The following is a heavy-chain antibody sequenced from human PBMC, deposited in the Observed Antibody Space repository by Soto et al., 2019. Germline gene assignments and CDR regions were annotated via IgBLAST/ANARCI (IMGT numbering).Heavy chain of an antibody. CDR3: ARSLLGDHYDSDGLDS. J-gene: IGHJ4*02. V-gene: IGHV1-69*02. CDR1: GGPYSKYS. D-gene: IGHD3-22*01. Sequence: QVQLVQSGTEVKKPGSSVTVSCKASGGPYSKYSISWVRQAPGQGLEWMGRIIPIFDMTNYAQKFQGRVTITADKSTSXVYMDLSSLRSEDTAVYYCARSLLGDHYDSDGLDSWGQGTLVSVSS. CDR2: IIPIFDMT.